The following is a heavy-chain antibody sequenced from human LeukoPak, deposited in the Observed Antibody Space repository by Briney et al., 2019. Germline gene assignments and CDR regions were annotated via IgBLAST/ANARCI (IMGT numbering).Heavy chain of an antibody. CDR2: IRSKANSYAT. J-gene: IGHJ3*02. CDR1: GFTFSGSA. V-gene: IGHV3-73*01. CDR3: TRRGGDYGGNLWTGFDGFDI. D-gene: IGHD4-23*01. Sequence: GGSLRLSCAASGFTFSGSAMHWVRLASGKGLEWVGRIRSKANSYATAYAASVKGRFTISRDDSKNTAYLQMNSLKTEDTAVYYCTRRGGDYGGNLWTGFDGFDIWGQGTMVTVSS.